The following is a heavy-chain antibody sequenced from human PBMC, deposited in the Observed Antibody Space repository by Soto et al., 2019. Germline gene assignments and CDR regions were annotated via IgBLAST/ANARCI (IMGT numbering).Heavy chain of an antibody. V-gene: IGHV1-3*05. CDR3: ASSRIQVEAYGVEV. J-gene: IGHJ6*02. Sequence: QVQLVQSGAEEKKPGASVKVSCKASGYTFTSYAIHWVRQAPGQRLEWMGWINAGNGNTKYSQKFQGRVTITRDTSGSTAYMDLSSLRSEDTAVYDCASSRIQVEAYGVEVWGRGTTVTVSS. CDR1: GYTFTSYA. D-gene: IGHD1-1*01. CDR2: INAGNGNT.